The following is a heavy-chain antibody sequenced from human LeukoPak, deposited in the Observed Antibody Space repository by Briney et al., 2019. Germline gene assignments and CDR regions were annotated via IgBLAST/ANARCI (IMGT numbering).Heavy chain of an antibody. CDR2: IYYSGKT. D-gene: IGHD3-22*01. V-gene: IGHV4-59*01. J-gene: IGHJ3*02. CDR1: SASICDYY. Sequence: PSETLSLTCTVSSASICDYYWTWLRQPPGKGLEGSGHIYYSGKTIYNPFLKSRVTISIDTSKNQFSLKLSSVTTADTAVYYCAGEDYFDTSGYASWRFDIWGQGRMVTVSS. CDR3: AGEDYFDTSGYASWRFDI.